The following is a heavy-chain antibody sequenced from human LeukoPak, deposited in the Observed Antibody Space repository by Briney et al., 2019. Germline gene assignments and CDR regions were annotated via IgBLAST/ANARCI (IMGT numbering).Heavy chain of an antibody. CDR3: ARAYYDSSASDY. D-gene: IGHD3-22*01. Sequence: PSETLSLTCTVSGGSISSSSYYWGWIRQPPGKGLEWIGSIYYSGSTYYNPSLKSRVIISIDTSKNQFSLKLSSVTAADTAVYYCARAYYDSSASDYWGQGTLVTVSS. CDR1: GGSISSSSYY. V-gene: IGHV4-39*07. CDR2: IYYSGST. J-gene: IGHJ4*02.